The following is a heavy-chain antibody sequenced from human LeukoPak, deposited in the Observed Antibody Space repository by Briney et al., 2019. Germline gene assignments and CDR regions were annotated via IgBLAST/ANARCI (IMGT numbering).Heavy chain of an antibody. J-gene: IGHJ6*02. CDR2: ISAYNGNT. Sequence: PGASVKVSCKASGYTFTSYGISWVRQAPGQGLEWMGWISAYNGNTNYAQKLQGRVTMTTDTSTSTAYMELRSLRSDDTAAYYCARYYEGWGYCSGGSCYRAYYGMDVWGQGTTVTVSS. CDR3: ARYYEGWGYCSGGSCYRAYYGMDV. D-gene: IGHD2-15*01. V-gene: IGHV1-18*01. CDR1: GYTFTSYG.